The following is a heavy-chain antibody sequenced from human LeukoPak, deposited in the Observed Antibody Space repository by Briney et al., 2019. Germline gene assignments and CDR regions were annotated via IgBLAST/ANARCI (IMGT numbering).Heavy chain of an antibody. J-gene: IGHJ6*03. CDR2: IIPIFGTA. V-gene: IGHV1-69*05. Sequence: SVKVSCKASGGTFSSYAISWVRQAPGQGLEWMGGIIPIFGTANYAQKFQGRVTITTDESTSTAYMELSSLRSEDTAVYYCPSLSMSPDYYYYYMDVWGKGTTVTVSS. CDR1: GGTFSSYA. CDR3: PSLSMSPDYYYYYMDV. D-gene: IGHD2/OR15-2a*01.